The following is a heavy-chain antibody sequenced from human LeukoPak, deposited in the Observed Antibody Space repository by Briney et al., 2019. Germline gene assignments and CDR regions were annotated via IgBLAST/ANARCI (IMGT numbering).Heavy chain of an antibody. CDR2: VNSNIGDT. CDR3: ARDVLGYDSSASD. V-gene: IGHV1-2*02. CDR1: GYSLTGYY. Sequence: ASVKVSPKASGYSLTGYYIHCVRQAPGQGVGSMGWVNSNIGDTYYAQNFRGRLAITRDNSITTVHMELSSLRSNDTAVYYCARDVLGYDSSASDWGQGTLVTVSS. J-gene: IGHJ4*02. D-gene: IGHD3-22*01.